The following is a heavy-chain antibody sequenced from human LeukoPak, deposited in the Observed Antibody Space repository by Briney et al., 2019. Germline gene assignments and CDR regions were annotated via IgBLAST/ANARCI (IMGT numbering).Heavy chain of an antibody. Sequence: HPGGSLRLSCAASGFTFSSYWMSWVRQAPGKGLEWVANIKQDGSEKYYVDSVKGRFTISRDNAKNSLYLQMNSLRAEDTAVYYCASHMTAIHDQVRYWGQGTLVTVSS. D-gene: IGHD5-18*01. V-gene: IGHV3-7*01. CDR2: IKQDGSEK. CDR1: GFTFSSYW. J-gene: IGHJ4*02. CDR3: ASHMTAIHDQVRY.